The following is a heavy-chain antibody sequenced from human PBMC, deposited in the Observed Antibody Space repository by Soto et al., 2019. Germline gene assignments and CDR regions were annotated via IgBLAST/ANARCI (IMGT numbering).Heavy chain of an antibody. V-gene: IGHV3-33*01. CDR1: GFTFSSYG. D-gene: IGHD3-22*01. CDR3: ARDVDDSSGYGMDV. Sequence: GGSLRLSCAASGFTFSSYGMHWVRQAPGKGLEWVAVIWYDGSNKYYADSVKGRFTISRDNSKNKLYLKMNSLRAEDTSVYFCARDVDDSSGYGMDVWGQGPTVTVSS. CDR2: IWYDGSNK. J-gene: IGHJ6*02.